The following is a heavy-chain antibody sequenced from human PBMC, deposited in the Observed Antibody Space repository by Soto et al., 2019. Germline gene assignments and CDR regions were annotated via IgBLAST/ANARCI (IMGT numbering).Heavy chain of an antibody. CDR1: GYSFTSYW. V-gene: IGHV5-51*01. CDR3: ARLGTYNNDTDRHYFVRAPVDALDY. Sequence: TGESLKISCKGSGYSFTSYWISWVRQMPGKGLDWMGVIYPRDSDTRYSPSFQGQVAISVDKSISTAFLQWSSLKASDTAMYYCARLGTYNNDTDRHYFVRAPVDALDYWGQGALVTVSS. D-gene: IGHD3-22*01. CDR2: IYPRDSDT. J-gene: IGHJ4*02.